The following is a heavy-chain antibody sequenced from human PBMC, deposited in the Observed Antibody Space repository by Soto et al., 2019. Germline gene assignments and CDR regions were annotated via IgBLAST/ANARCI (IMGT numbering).Heavy chain of an antibody. CDR3: ARLRVEWLLLYYFDY. V-gene: IGHV3-11*01. Sequence: GGSLRLSCAASGFTFSDYYMSWIRQAPGKGLEWVSYISSSGSTIYYADSVKGRFTISRDNAKNSLYLQMNSLRAEDTAVYYCARLRVEWLLLYYFDYWGQGTLVTVSS. D-gene: IGHD3-3*01. CDR1: GFTFSDYY. J-gene: IGHJ4*02. CDR2: ISSSGSTI.